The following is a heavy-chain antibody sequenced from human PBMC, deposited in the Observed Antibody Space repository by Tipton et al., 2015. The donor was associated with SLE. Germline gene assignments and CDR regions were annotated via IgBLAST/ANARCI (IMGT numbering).Heavy chain of an antibody. Sequence: TLSLTCAVYGGSFSGYYWRWIRQPPGTGLEWIGEINHSGSTNYNPSLKSRVTISVDTPKNQFSLKLSSVTAADTAVYYCARVRPPLSIFGVVKGTDYDYMDVWGKGTTVTVSS. CDR3: ARVRPPLSIFGVVKGTDYDYMDV. CDR1: GGSFSGYY. J-gene: IGHJ6*03. V-gene: IGHV4-34*01. D-gene: IGHD3-3*01. CDR2: INHSGST.